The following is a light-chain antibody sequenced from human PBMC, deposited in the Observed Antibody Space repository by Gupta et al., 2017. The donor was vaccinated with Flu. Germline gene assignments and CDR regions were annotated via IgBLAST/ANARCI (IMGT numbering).Light chain of an antibody. Sequence: QPVLTQPPSASGTPGQRVTITCSGSSSNIGSNTVNWYQQLPGTAPKLLIYSSNQRLTGVPDRFSGSKSGTAVSLAISGLQSEDEADYYCVAWDDSVNGWVFGGGTKLTVL. CDR2: SSN. J-gene: IGLJ3*02. CDR3: VAWDDSVNGWV. CDR1: SSNIGSNT. V-gene: IGLV1-44*01.